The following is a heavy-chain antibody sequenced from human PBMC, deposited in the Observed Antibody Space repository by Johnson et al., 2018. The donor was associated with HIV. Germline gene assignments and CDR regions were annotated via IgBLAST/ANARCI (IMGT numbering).Heavy chain of an antibody. CDR1: GFIVSNNY. CDR3: ARAGQRYTLTTRPGSFDI. J-gene: IGHJ3*02. CDR2: LYSGGRT. D-gene: IGHD1-1*01. V-gene: IGHV3-53*01. Sequence: VQLVESGGGLIQPGGSLRVSCAASGFIVSNNYMTWVRQAPGKGLEWVSTLYSGGRTYYADSVKGRFTISRDNSKNTLYLQMDSLRGEDTAVYYCARAGQRYTLTTRPGSFDIWGQGTMVTVSS.